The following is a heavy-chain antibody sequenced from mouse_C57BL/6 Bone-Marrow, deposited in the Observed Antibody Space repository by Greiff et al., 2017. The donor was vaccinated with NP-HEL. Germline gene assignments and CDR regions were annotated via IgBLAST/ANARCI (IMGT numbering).Heavy chain of an antibody. CDR3: ARRQLRLLDAMDY. Sequence: VQLQESGPELVKPGASVKISCKASGYAFSSSWMNWVKQRPGKGLEWIGRIYPGDGDTNYNGKFKGKATLTAAKSSSTAYMQLSSLTSEDSAVYVGARRQLRLLDAMDYWGQGTSVTVSS. D-gene: IGHD3-2*02. CDR1: GYAFSSSW. CDR2: IYPGDGDT. J-gene: IGHJ4*01. V-gene: IGHV1-82*01.